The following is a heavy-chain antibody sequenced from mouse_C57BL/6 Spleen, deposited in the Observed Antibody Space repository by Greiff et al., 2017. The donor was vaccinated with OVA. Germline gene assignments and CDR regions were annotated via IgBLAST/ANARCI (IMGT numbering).Heavy chain of an antibody. V-gene: IGHV8-12*01. CDR2: IYWDDDK. CDR1: GFSLSTSGMG. CDR3: ARRRSMITTRDWYFDV. Sequence: QVTLKESGPGILQSSQTLSLTCSFSGFSLSTSGMGVSWIRQPSGKGLEWLAHIYWDDDKRYNPSLKSRLTISKDTSRNQVFLKITSVDTADTATYYCARRRSMITTRDWYFDVWGTGTTVTVSS. J-gene: IGHJ1*03. D-gene: IGHD2-4*01.